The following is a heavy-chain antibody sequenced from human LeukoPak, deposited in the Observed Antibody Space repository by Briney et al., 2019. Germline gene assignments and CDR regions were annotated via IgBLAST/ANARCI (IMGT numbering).Heavy chain of an antibody. CDR1: GYTFTSYY. CDR3: ARDPPGLRYYDSSGYYNLDY. Sequence: ASVTVSCKASGYTFTSYYMHWVRQAPGQGLEWMGIINPSGGSTSYAQKLQGRVTMTTDTSTSTAYMELRSLRSDDTAVYYCARDPPGLRYYDSSGYYNLDYWGQGTLVTVSS. J-gene: IGHJ4*02. CDR2: INPSGGST. V-gene: IGHV1-46*01. D-gene: IGHD3-22*01.